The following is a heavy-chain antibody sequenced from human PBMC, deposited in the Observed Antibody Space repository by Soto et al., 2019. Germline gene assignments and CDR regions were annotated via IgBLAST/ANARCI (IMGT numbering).Heavy chain of an antibody. CDR2: LHYSGST. V-gene: IGHV4-39*01. D-gene: IGHD3-22*01. J-gene: IGHJ4*02. CDR3: ARQRDYYDTSGDSYFDY. Sequence: SETLSLTCAVSGGSISSGGYSWGWIRQPPGEGLEWIGSLHYSGSTYYNPSLRSRVTISVDTSKNQFSLKLTSVTAADTALYYCARQRDYYDTSGDSYFDYWGQGTLVTVSS. CDR1: GGSISSGGYS.